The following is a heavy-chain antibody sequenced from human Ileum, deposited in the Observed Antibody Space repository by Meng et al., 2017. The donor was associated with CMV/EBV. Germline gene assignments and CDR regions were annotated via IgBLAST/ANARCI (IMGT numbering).Heavy chain of an antibody. J-gene: IGHJ4*02. CDR1: EYTFTSNN. D-gene: IGHD1-26*01. V-gene: IGHV7-4-1*02. CDR2: IDTNTGNP. Sequence: QVHLVQSGSELKKPGASVKVSCKTSEYTFTSNNIIWVRQAPGQGPEWMGWIDTNTGNPTYAQDFTGRFVFSLDTSVNTAYLQISSLKAEDTAVYYCARDGLSGRYFDYWGQGTLVTVSS. CDR3: ARDGLSGRYFDY.